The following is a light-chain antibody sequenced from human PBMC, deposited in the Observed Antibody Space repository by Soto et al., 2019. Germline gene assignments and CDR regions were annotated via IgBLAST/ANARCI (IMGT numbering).Light chain of an antibody. V-gene: IGKV3-11*01. CDR1: QSVSRY. CDR2: DAS. Sequence: EIVLTQSPATLSLSPGERATLSCRASQSVSRYLAWYQQKTGQAPSLLIYDASDRATGIPARFSGSGSGTDFTLTISSLEPEDSAVYYCQQRSDWPPWTFGQGTKVEIK. CDR3: QQRSDWPPWT. J-gene: IGKJ1*01.